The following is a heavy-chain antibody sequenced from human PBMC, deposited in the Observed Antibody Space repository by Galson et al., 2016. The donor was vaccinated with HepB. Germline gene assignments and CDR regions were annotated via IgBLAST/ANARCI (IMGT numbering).Heavy chain of an antibody. J-gene: IGHJ4*02. CDR2: ITWKGGGT. V-gene: IGHV3-20*04. CDR3: ARDRYGVGVTWNVYYFGS. CDR1: GFKFDDYG. D-gene: IGHD1-1*01. Sequence: SLRLSCAASGFKFDDYGMSWVRQLPGKGLEWVSGITWKGGGTGYADSVKGRFTISRDNAENSLYLEMSSVRAEDTALYFCARDRYGVGVTWNVYYFGSWGQGTLVTVSS.